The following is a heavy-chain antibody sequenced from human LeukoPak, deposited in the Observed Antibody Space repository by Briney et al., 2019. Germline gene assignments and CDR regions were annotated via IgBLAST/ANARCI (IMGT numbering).Heavy chain of an antibody. D-gene: IGHD3-10*01. V-gene: IGHV3-66*02. Sequence: GGSLRLSCAASGITVSSNYMTWVRQAPGKGLEWVSILYSNGNTYYADSVKDRFTISRDNSKNTLYLQMNSLRAEDTAVYYCARSQNYYGSGSPRDGYYYYGMDVWGQGTTVTVSS. CDR1: GITVSSNY. J-gene: IGHJ6*02. CDR3: ARSQNYYGSGSPRDGYYYYGMDV. CDR2: LYSNGNT.